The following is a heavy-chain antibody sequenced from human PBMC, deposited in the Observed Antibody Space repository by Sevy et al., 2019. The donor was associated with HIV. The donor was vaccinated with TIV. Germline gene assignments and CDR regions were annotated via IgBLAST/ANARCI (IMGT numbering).Heavy chain of an antibody. D-gene: IGHD6-13*01. Sequence: SETLSLTCTVSGGSISSYYWSWIRQPPGKGLEWIGYIYYSGSTNYNPSLKSRVTISVGTSKNQFSLKLSSVTAADTAVYYCARDGYSSHEYYYYGMVVWGQGTTVTASS. CDR2: IYYSGST. V-gene: IGHV4-59*13. J-gene: IGHJ6*02. CDR3: ARDGYSSHEYYYYGMVV. CDR1: GGSISSYY.